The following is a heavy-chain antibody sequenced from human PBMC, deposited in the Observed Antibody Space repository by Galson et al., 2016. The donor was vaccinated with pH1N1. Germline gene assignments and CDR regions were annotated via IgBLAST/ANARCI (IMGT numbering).Heavy chain of an antibody. V-gene: IGHV1-18*03. Sequence: SVKVSCKASGYTFTSYGISWVRQAPGQGLEWVGWISVYNGNTDYAQKVQGRVAMTTDTSTNTAYMELKSLRSDDMAVYYCARDPKVGVRASGYWGQGTLVTVSS. CDR3: ARDPKVGVRASGY. D-gene: IGHD3-10*01. CDR2: ISVYNGNT. J-gene: IGHJ4*02. CDR1: GYTFTSYG.